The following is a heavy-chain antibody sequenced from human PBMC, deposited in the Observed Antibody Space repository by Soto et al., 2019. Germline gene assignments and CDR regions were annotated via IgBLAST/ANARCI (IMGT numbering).Heavy chain of an antibody. Sequence: SVKVSCKASGGTFSSYAISWVRQAPGQGLEWMGGIIPIFGTANYAQKFQGRVTITADKSTSTAYMELSSLRSEDTAVYYCARDRRAGRNYYYYGMDVWGQGTTVTVSS. CDR3: ARDRRAGRNYYYYGMDV. J-gene: IGHJ6*02. V-gene: IGHV1-69*06. CDR2: IIPIFGTA. CDR1: GGTFSSYA.